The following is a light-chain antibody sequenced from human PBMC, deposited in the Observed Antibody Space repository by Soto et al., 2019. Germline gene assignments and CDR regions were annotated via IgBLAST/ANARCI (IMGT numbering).Light chain of an antibody. V-gene: IGKV1-5*01. J-gene: IGKJ1*01. CDR1: QSINNW. Sequence: TLSPASLSATVGDRVTLTCRASQSINNWLAWYQQKPGKAPKLLIYDASSLESGVPSRFSGSGSGTEFTLTISSLQPDDFATYHCQQYNANPRTFGQGTKADI. CDR3: QQYNANPRT. CDR2: DAS.